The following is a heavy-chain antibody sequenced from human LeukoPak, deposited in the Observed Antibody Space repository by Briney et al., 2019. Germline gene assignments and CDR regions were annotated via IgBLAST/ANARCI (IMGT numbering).Heavy chain of an antibody. D-gene: IGHD2-2*01. V-gene: IGHV3-48*04. Sequence: QSGGSLRLSCAASGFTFSSYSMNWVRQAPGKGLEWVSYISSSSSTIYYADSVKGRFTISRDNAKNSLYLQMNSLRAEDTAVYYCARGGYCSSTSCPYNWFDPRGQGTLVTVSS. J-gene: IGHJ5*02. CDR1: GFTFSSYS. CDR2: ISSSSSTI. CDR3: ARGGYCSSTSCPYNWFDP.